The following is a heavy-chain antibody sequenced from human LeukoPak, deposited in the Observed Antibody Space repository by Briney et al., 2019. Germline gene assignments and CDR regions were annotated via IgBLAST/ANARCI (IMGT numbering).Heavy chain of an antibody. CDR1: GGSISSGGYY. D-gene: IGHD3-22*01. J-gene: IGHJ4*02. CDR2: IYYSGST. CDR3: ASACYYDSSGYYY. V-gene: IGHV4-31*03. Sequence: SETLSLTCSVSGGSISSGGYYWSWIRQHAGKGLEWIGYIYYSGSTYYNPSLKSRVTMSVDTSKNQFSLKLSSVAAADTAVYYCASACYYDSSGYYYRGQGTLVTVSS.